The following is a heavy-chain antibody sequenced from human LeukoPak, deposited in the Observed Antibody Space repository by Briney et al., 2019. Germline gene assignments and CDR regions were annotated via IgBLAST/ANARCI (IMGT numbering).Heavy chain of an antibody. V-gene: IGHV3-20*04. CDR2: INWNGGST. J-gene: IGHJ5*02. CDR1: GFTFDDYG. D-gene: IGHD3-9*01. CDR3: ARGTYDILTSNWFDP. Sequence: PGGSLRLSCAASGFTFDDYGMSWVRQAPGKGLEWVSGINWNGGSTGYADSVKGRFTISRDNAKNSLYLLMNSLRAEDTALYYCARGTYDILTSNWFDPWGQGTLVTVSS.